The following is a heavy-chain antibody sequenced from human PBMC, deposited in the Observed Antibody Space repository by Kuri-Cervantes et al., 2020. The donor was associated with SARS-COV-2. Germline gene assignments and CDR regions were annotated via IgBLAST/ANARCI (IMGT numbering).Heavy chain of an antibody. CDR3: ARGGVATPYYAMDV. V-gene: IGHV1-69*10. CDR1: GGTFRNYG. CDR2: IIPILGPA. J-gene: IGHJ6*02. Sequence: SVKVSCKASGGTFRNYGFSWARQAPGQRLEWMGGIIPILGPANYAPRFQGRATITADQSTNIAYVELNSLTSEDTAVYYCARGGVATPYYAMDVWGQGTTVTVSS. D-gene: IGHD2-21*01.